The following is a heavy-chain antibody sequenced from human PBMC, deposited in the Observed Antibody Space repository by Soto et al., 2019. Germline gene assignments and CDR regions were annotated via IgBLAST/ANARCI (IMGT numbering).Heavy chain of an antibody. V-gene: IGHV3-15*01. D-gene: IGHD1-26*01. CDR3: TTDYPTEPGMRPPREGEDFHH. CDR1: GFTFKNAW. CDR2: VKTNAVGGTT. J-gene: IGHJ1*01. Sequence: EVQLVESGGGLVKPGGSLRLSCTASGFTFKNAWMSWVRQAPGKGLEWVGRVKTNAVGGTTDYAAPMKGRFTISRDDPKNTRYLQINSLKTEDAAVYYCTTDYPTEPGMRPPREGEDFHHWGQGTQVTVSS.